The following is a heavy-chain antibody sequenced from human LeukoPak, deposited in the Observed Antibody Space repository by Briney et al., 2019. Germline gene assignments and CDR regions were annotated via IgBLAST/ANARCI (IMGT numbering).Heavy chain of an antibody. D-gene: IGHD6-13*01. V-gene: IGHV5-51*01. J-gene: IGHJ4*02. CDR2: VQPGDSDI. CDR1: GYRFTSYW. CDR3: AGHRIAAAEFDY. Sequence: GESLKISCKCSGYRFTSYWIGWVRQVPGKGLEWMGIVQPGDSDIRYSPSFQGQVTISADKSISTAYLQWSSLKASDTAMYYCAGHRIAAAEFDYWGQGTLVTVSS.